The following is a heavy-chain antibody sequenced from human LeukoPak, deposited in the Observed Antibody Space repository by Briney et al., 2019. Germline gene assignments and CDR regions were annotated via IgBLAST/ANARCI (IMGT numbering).Heavy chain of an antibody. CDR2: INHSGST. Sequence: SETLSLTCAVYGGSFSGYYWSWIRQPPGKGLEWIGEINHSGSTNYNPSLKSRVTISVDTSKNQFSLKLSSVTAADTAVYYCARLVVRVGYFDYWGQGTLVTVSS. D-gene: IGHD2-2*01. J-gene: IGHJ4*02. CDR1: GGSFSGYY. V-gene: IGHV4-34*01. CDR3: ARLVVRVGYFDY.